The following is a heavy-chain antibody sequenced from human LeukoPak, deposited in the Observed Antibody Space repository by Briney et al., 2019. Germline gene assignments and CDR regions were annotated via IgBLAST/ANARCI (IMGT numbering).Heavy chain of an antibody. CDR3: ARDASGGYDSGY. V-gene: IGHV3-21*01. D-gene: IGHD5-12*01. Sequence: NPGGSLRLSCAASGFTFSSYSMNWVRQAPGKGLEWVSSISSSSGYIYYADSVKGRFTISRDNAKNSLYLQMNSLRAEDTAVYYCARDASGGYDSGYWGQGTLVTVSS. J-gene: IGHJ4*02. CDR1: GFTFSSYS. CDR2: ISSSSGYI.